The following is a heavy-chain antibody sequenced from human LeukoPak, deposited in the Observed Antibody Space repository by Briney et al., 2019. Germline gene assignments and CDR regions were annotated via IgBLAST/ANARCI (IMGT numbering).Heavy chain of an antibody. CDR1: GGTFSSYA. CDR2: IIPILGIA. CDR3: ASARGDYPYNGFDP. Sequence: ASVKVSCKASGGTFSSYAISWVRQAPGQGLEWMGRIIPILGIANYAQKFQGRVTITADKSTSTAYMELSSLRSEDTAVYYCASARGDYPYNGFDPWGQGTLVTVSS. V-gene: IGHV1-69*04. D-gene: IGHD4-17*01. J-gene: IGHJ5*02.